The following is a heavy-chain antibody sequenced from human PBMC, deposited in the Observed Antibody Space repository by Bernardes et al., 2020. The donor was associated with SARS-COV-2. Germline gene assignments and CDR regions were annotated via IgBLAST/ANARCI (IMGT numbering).Heavy chain of an antibody. J-gene: IGHJ4*02. CDR2: IDDRGNT. Sequence: WGTLSLTCAVYGGSFSGYFWTWIRQSPGKGLQWIGEIDDRGNTNYHPSLKSRLTIPIDTSKNHFSLKLRSVTAADNGVYYCARGRIAGLWGQGTLVTVST. V-gene: IGHV4-34*01. CDR1: GGSFSGYF. CDR3: ARGRIAGL. D-gene: IGHD2-21*01.